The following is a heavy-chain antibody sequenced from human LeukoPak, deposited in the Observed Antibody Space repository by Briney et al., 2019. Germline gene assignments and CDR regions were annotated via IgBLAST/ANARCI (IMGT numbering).Heavy chain of an antibody. CDR1: GGSITNTNY. CDR3: AREGGPYRPLDY. J-gene: IGHJ4*02. CDR2: VNLQGST. Sequence: SETLSLTCGVSGGSITNTNYWTWVRQPPGKGLEWIGEVNLQGSTNYNPSLMGRVAIAVDTSENHISLQLTSVTAADTAVYYCAREGGPYRPLDYSGQGALVTVSS. V-gene: IGHV4-4*02.